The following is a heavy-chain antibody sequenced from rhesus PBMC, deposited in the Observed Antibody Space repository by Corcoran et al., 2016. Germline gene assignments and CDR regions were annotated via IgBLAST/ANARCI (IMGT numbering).Heavy chain of an antibody. Sequence: QVQLQESGPGLVKPSQTLSLTCAISGDSVSSNSATWNWIRQSPSRGLEWLGRTYYRSKWYNSYAQSVQNRISINPDTAKNQFSLQLNAVTPEDMAVYYCAREANTFDYWGQGVLVTVSS. CDR1: GDSVSSNSAT. CDR2: TYYRSKWYN. J-gene: IGHJ4*01. CDR3: AREANTFDY. D-gene: IGHD1-38*01. V-gene: IGHV6-1*01.